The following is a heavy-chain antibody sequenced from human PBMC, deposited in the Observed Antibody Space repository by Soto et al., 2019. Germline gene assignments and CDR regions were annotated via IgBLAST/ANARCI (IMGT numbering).Heavy chain of an antibody. CDR3: ARDGPPTYVLDY. CDR1: AFTFNSYG. V-gene: IGHV3-33*01. CDR2: IWYDGSHK. Sequence: GGSLRLSCVASAFTFNSYGMHWVRQAPGKGLEWVAVIWYDGSHKYYADSVQGRFTISRDNSKNTLYLQMNSLRAEDTAVYYCARDGPPTYVLDYWGQGTLVTVSS. J-gene: IGHJ4*02. D-gene: IGHD3-16*01.